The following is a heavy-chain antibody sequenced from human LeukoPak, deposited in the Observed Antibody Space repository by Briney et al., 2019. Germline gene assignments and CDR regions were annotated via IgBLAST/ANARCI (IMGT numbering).Heavy chain of an antibody. J-gene: IGHJ4*02. V-gene: IGHV3-15*01. CDR3: TVVNYGSGSYPLGY. Sequence: PSETLSLTCAVYGGSFSGYYWSWIRQPPGKGLEWVGRKNKPDGGTTDYAAPVQGRFTISRDDSKNTLSLQMNSLKAEDTAVYYCTVVNYGSGSYPLGYWGQGTLVTVSS. CDR1: GGSFSGYY. D-gene: IGHD3-10*01. CDR2: KNKPDGGTT.